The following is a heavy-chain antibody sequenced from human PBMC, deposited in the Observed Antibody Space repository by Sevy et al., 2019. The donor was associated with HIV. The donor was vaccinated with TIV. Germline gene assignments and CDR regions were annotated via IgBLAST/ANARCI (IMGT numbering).Heavy chain of an antibody. CDR3: AKGVLGGYCSGSSCYSEISHYYYGMDV. CDR2: ISGSGGST. V-gene: IGHV3-23*01. Sequence: GGSLRLSCAASGFTFSSYAMSWVRQAPGKGLEWVSAISGSGGSTYYADSVKGRFTISRDNSKNTLYLQMNSLRAEDTAVYYCAKGVLGGYCSGSSCYSEISHYYYGMDVWGQGTTVTVSS. J-gene: IGHJ6*02. D-gene: IGHD2-15*01. CDR1: GFTFSSYA.